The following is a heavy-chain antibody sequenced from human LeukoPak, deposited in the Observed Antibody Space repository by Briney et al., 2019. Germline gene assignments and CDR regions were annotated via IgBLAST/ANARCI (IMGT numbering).Heavy chain of an antibody. CDR1: GFTFSSYA. V-gene: IGHV3-30*04. J-gene: IGHJ4*02. CDR3: ARDYEYYFDY. D-gene: IGHD3-16*01. CDR2: ISYDGSNK. Sequence: GRSLRLSCAASGFTFSSYAMHWVRQAPGKGLEGVAVISYDGSNKYYADSVKGRFTISRDNSKNTLYLQMNSMRAEDTAVYYCARDYEYYFDYWGQGTLVTVSS.